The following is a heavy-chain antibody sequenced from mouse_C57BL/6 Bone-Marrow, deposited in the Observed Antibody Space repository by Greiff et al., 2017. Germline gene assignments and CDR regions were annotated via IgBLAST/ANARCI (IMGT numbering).Heavy chain of an antibody. CDR2: IDPENGGT. CDR3: TLSCDWFAY. D-gene: IGHD1-1*01. CDR1: GFNIKDDY. V-gene: IGHV14-4*01. J-gene: IGHJ3*01. Sequence: VQLQQSGAELVRPGASVKLSCKASGFNIKDDYMHWVKQRPEQGLEWIGWIDPENGGTKYAAKFQGKATITADTSSNTAYLQLSSLTSEDTAVYYCTLSCDWFAYWGQGTLVTVYA.